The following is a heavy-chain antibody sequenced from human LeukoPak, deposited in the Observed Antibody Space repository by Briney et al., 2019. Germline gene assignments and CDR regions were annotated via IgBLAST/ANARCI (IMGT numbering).Heavy chain of an antibody. CDR2: IDHSGNT. CDR1: GGSFSGHY. CDR3: ARDRNYYDSSGYYPLDY. Sequence: SETLSLTCAVSGGSFSGHYWIWIRQSPGEGLEWIGEIDHSGNTNYNPSLKGRLTISVDTSKSQFSLRLSSVTAADTAVYYCARDRNYYDSSGYYPLDYWGQGTLVTVSS. V-gene: IGHV4-34*01. J-gene: IGHJ4*02. D-gene: IGHD3-22*01.